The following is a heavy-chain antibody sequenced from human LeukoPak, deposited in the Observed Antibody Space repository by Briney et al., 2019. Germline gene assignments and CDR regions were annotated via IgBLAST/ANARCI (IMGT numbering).Heavy chain of an antibody. CDR2: IYHTGRT. V-gene: IGHV4-59*01. CDR1: GVSFRSYY. J-gene: IGHJ3*02. D-gene: IGHD2-15*01. Sequence: SETLSLTCTVSGVSFRSYYWSWLRQAPGRGLEWVGYIYHTGRTNCNPSLKSRVTISIDTSKNQFSLRLTSVTAADTAVYYCARDSFYPESGGRSSDVFDSWGLGTMVTVSS. CDR3: ARDSFYPESGGRSSDVFDS.